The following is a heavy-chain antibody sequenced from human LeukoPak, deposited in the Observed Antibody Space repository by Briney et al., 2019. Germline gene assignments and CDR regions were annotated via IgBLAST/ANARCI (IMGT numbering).Heavy chain of an antibody. Sequence: GSLELSLCGSWFNFGGYCLHLGRQGPGKGPEVVSFISWDGGITYYTDSMKGRFTISRDNSKTSLYLQMNSLRPEDTALYYCAKAAGRDAYNYLNSWGQGTLVTVSS. J-gene: IGHJ4*02. CDR3: AKAAGRDAYNYLNS. D-gene: IGHD5-24*01. CDR1: FNFGGYC. V-gene: IGHV3-43D*04. CDR2: ISWDGGIT.